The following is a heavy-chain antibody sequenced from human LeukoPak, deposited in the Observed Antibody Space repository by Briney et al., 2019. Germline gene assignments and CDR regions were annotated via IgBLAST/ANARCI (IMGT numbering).Heavy chain of an antibody. Sequence: ASVKVSCKASGYTFTGYYMHWVRQAAGQGLEWMGWINPNSGGTNYAQKVQGRVTMTRATSISTAYMELSRLRSDATAVYYCARDASVYDSSGYYTEYYFDYWGQGTLVTVSS. CDR1: GYTFTGYY. CDR2: INPNSGGT. J-gene: IGHJ4*02. D-gene: IGHD3-22*01. V-gene: IGHV1-2*02. CDR3: ARDASVYDSSGYYTEYYFDY.